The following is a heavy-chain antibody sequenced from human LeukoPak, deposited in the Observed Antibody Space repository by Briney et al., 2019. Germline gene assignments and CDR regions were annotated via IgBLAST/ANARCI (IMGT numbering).Heavy chain of an antibody. D-gene: IGHD1-1*01. V-gene: IGHV4-59*11. CDR1: GGPIISHY. CDR2: ISNSGST. Sequence: SETLSLTCSVSGGPIISHYWSWIRQPPGKGLEWIGYISNSGSTDYNPSLRSRVTISINTSKNQFSLKLTSVTAADSAVYYCVRGALEGYYSYYYMDVWGRGTTVTVSS. J-gene: IGHJ6*03. CDR3: VRGALEGYYSYYYMDV.